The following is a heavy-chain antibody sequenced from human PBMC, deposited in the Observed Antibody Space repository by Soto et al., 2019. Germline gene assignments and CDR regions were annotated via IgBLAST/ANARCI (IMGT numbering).Heavy chain of an antibody. CDR1: GGSYYNSNYY. V-gene: IGHV4-39*01. J-gene: IGHJ2*01. CDR2: MSSSEST. D-gene: IGHD2-2*01. Sequence: QLQLQESGPGLVKPSETLSLTCTVSGGSYYNSNYYWGWIRQPPGKGLEWIGSMSSSESTYYNPSLRSRVTLSVDTSSNHFSLKLSSVTAADTALYYCARLYCSSTSCSAGYFDLWGRGTLVTVSS. CDR3: ARLYCSSTSCSAGYFDL.